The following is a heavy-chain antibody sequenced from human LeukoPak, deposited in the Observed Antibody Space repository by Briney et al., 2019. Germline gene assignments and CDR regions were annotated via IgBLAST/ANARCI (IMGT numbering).Heavy chain of an antibody. V-gene: IGHV4-34*01. CDR3: ARVQYFDNGGYWNLDY. CDR1: GGSFSGYD. D-gene: IGHD3-22*01. CDR2: GNHSGST. J-gene: IGHJ4*02. Sequence: KTAETLSLTCAVYGGSFSGYDWSWIRQAPGKGLEWIGEGNHSGSTKYNPSLKSRVTISVETSKNQFSLKLSSVTAADTAVYYCARVQYFDNGGYWNLDYWGQGTLVTVSS.